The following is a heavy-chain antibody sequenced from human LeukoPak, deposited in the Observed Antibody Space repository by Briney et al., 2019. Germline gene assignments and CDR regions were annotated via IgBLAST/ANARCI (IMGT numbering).Heavy chain of an antibody. J-gene: IGHJ5*02. CDR1: GDSISSGDYY. Sequence: PSETLSLTCTVSGDSISSGDYYWSWIRQPPGKGLEWIGEINHSGSTNYNPSLKSRVTISVDTSKNQFSLKLSSVTAADTAVYYCARLPEVASYNWFDPWGQGTLVTVSS. CDR3: ARLPEVASYNWFDP. D-gene: IGHD5-24*01. CDR2: INHSGST. V-gene: IGHV4-39*07.